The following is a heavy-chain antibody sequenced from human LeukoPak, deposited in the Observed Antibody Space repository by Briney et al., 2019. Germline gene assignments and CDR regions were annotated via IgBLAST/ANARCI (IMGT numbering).Heavy chain of an antibody. J-gene: IGHJ4*02. CDR1: GDSISYYY. V-gene: IGHV4-59*07. Sequence: SDTLSLTCTVSGDSISYYYWSWIRQPPGRGLEWIGKIYYSGNTNYNPSLTSRVTISVDTSKNQFSLKLSSVTAADTAVYYCARVRGYSYDSSDFDYWGQGTLVTVSS. CDR3: ARVRGYSYDSSDFDY. CDR2: IYYSGNT. D-gene: IGHD5-18*01.